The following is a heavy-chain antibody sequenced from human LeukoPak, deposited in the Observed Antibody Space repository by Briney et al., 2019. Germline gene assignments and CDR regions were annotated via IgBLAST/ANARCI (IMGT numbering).Heavy chain of an antibody. J-gene: IGHJ4*02. CDR3: AKGGIMGIYYFDY. CDR1: GFTFCSYG. V-gene: IGHV3-33*06. CDR2: IWYDGSNK. Sequence: GGSLRLSCAASGFTFCSYGMHWVRQAPGKGLEWVAVIWYDGSNKYYADSVKGRFTISRDNSKNTLYLQMNSLRAEDTAVYYCAKGGIMGIYYFDYWGQGTLVTVSS. D-gene: IGHD2-8*01.